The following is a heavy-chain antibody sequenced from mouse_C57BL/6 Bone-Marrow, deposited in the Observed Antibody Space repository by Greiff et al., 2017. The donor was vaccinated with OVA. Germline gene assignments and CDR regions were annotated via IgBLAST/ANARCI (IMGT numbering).Heavy chain of an antibody. V-gene: IGHV1-50*01. J-gene: IGHJ2*01. D-gene: IGHD1-1*01. CDR1: GYTFTSYW. CDR2: IDPSDSYT. CDR3: ARSFITTRVCYLDY. Sequence: QVQLQQPGAELVKPGASVKLSCKASGYTFTSYWMQWVKQRPGQGLEWIGEIDPSDSYTNYNQKFKGKATFTVDTSSSTAYMQLSSLTSEDSAVYYCARSFITTRVCYLDYWGQGTTLTVSS.